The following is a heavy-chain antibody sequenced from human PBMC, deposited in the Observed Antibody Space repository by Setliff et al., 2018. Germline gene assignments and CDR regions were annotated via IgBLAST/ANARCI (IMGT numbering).Heavy chain of an antibody. CDR1: GFTFTRYT. D-gene: IGHD3-16*01. CDR3: ARDGGEY. V-gene: IGHV3-30*04. Sequence: PGGSLRLSCAASGFTFTRYTMHWVRQAPGKGLEWVAVISSDGSSKNYADSLEGRFTISRDNSRNTLYLQMNSLRADDTAVYYCARDGGEYWGQGTLVTVSS. CDR2: ISSDGSSK. J-gene: IGHJ4*02.